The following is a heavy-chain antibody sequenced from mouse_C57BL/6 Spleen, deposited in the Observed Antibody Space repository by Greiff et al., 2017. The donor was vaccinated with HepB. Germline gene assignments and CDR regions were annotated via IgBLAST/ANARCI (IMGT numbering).Heavy chain of an antibody. J-gene: IGHJ4*01. Sequence: EVKLVESGAGLVKPGGSLKLSCAASGFTFSSYAMSWVRQTPEQRLEWVAYVSSGGDYTYYADTVKGRFTISRDNARNTLYLQLSSLKSEDTAVYYCTGAGYDYDEAMDYWGQGTSVTVSS. CDR2: VSSGGDYT. CDR1: GFTFSSYA. CDR3: TGAGYDYDEAMDY. D-gene: IGHD2-4*01. V-gene: IGHV5-9-1*02.